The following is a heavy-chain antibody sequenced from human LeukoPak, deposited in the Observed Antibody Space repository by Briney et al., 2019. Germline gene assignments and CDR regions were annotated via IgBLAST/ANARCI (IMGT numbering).Heavy chain of an antibody. D-gene: IGHD3-22*01. J-gene: IGHJ4*02. CDR1: GGSISSYY. CDR2: IYTSGST. CDR3: ARAYYYDSSGYHFDY. V-gene: IGHV4-4*07. Sequence: SETLPLTCTVSGGSISSYYWSWIRQPAGKGLEWIGRIYTSGSTNYNPSLKSRVTMSVDTSKNQFSLKLSSVTAADTAVYYCARAYYYDSSGYHFDYWGQGTLVTVSS.